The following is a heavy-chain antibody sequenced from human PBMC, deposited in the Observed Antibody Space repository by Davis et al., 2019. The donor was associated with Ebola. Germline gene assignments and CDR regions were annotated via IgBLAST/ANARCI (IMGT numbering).Heavy chain of an antibody. CDR3: ARAQLGGYSYDSYYYYGMDV. CDR2: ISWNSGSI. CDR1: GFTFDDYA. J-gene: IGHJ6*02. V-gene: IGHV3-9*01. D-gene: IGHD5-18*01. Sequence: GGSLRLSCAASGFTFDDYAMHWVRQAPGKGLEWVSGISWNSGSIGYADSVKGRFTISRDNAKNSLYLQMNSLRAEDTAVYYCARAQLGGYSYDSYYYYGMDVWGQGTTVTVSS.